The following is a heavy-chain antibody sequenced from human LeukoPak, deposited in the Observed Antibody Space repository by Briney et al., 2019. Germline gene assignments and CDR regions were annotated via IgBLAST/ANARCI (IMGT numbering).Heavy chain of an antibody. V-gene: IGHV2-5*02. J-gene: IGHJ5*02. CDR3: AHRQRSHDSSGYPSNWFDP. Sequence: ESGPTLVKPTQTLTLTCTFSGFSLSTSGVGVGWIRQPPGKALEWLALIYWDDDKRYSPSLKSRLTITKDTSKNQVVLTMTNMDPVDTATYYCAHRQRSHDSSGYPSNWFDPWGQGTLVTVSS. CDR1: GFSLSTSGVG. D-gene: IGHD3-22*01. CDR2: IYWDDDK.